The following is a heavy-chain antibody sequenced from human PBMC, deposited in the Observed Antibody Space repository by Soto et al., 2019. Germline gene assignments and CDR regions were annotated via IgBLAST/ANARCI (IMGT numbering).Heavy chain of an antibody. CDR3: ARDRSEYYDFWSGHAFDY. Sequence: GGSLRLSCAASGFAFSDYSMSWVRQAPGQGLEWVASISSSSSYIYYADSVKGRFTISRDNAKNSLYLQMNSLRAEDTAVYYCARDRSEYYDFWSGHAFDYWGQGTLVTVSS. CDR1: GFAFSDYS. D-gene: IGHD3-3*01. J-gene: IGHJ4*02. V-gene: IGHV3-21*01. CDR2: ISSSSSYI.